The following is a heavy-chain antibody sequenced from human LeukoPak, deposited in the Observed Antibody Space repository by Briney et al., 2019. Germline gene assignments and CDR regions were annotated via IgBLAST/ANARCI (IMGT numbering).Heavy chain of an antibody. D-gene: IGHD6-13*01. CDR2: IYYSGST. J-gene: IGHJ4*02. CDR1: GGSISSSSYY. Sequence: SETLSLTCTVSGGSISSSSYYWGWIRQPPGKGLEWIGSIYYSGSTYYNPSLKSRVTISVDTSKNQFSLKLSSVTAADTAVYYCASLGTYSSQPPPDYWGQGTLVTVSS. V-gene: IGHV4-39*07. CDR3: ASLGTYSSQPPPDY.